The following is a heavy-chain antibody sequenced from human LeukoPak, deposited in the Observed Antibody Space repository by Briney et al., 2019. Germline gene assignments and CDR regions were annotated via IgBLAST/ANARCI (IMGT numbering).Heavy chain of an antibody. Sequence: ASVKVSCKASGYTFTSYYMHWVRQAPGQGLEWMGIINPSGGSTSYAQKLQGRVTMTTDTSTSTAYMELRSLRSDDTAVYYCARDVEWAGRDKEGDAFDIWGQGTMVTVSS. D-gene: IGHD5-24*01. CDR2: INPSGGST. CDR3: ARDVEWAGRDKEGDAFDI. J-gene: IGHJ3*02. V-gene: IGHV1-46*01. CDR1: GYTFTSYY.